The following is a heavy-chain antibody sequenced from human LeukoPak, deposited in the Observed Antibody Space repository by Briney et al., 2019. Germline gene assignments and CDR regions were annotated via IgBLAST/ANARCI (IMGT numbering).Heavy chain of an antibody. CDR3: ARWGSMVRGVIITGYFDY. J-gene: IGHJ4*02. D-gene: IGHD3-10*01. V-gene: IGHV3-53*01. CDR1: GFTFSGNG. CDR2: IYSGGST. Sequence: GGSLRLSCAASGFTFSGNGMHWVRQAPGKGLEWVSVIYSGGSTYYADSVKGRFTISRDNSKNTLYLQMNSLRAEDTAVYYCARWGSMVRGVIITGYFDYWGQGTLVTVSS.